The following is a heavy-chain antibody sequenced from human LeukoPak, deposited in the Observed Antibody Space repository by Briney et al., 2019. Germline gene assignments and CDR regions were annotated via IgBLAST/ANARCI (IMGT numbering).Heavy chain of an antibody. CDR1: GGTFSSYA. Sequence: ASVKVSCKASGGTFSSYAISWVRQAPGQGLEWMGWISAYNGNTNYAQKLQGRVTMTTDTSTSTAYMELRSLRSDDTAVYYCARDSARVYYYDSSGYGVDYWGQGTQVTVSS. CDR2: ISAYNGNT. D-gene: IGHD3-22*01. V-gene: IGHV1-18*01. J-gene: IGHJ4*02. CDR3: ARDSARVYYYDSSGYGVDY.